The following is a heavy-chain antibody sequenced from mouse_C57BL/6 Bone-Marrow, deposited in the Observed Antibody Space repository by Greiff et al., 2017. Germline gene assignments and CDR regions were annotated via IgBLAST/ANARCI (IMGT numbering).Heavy chain of an antibody. J-gene: IGHJ4*01. CDR2: IHPNSGST. CDR1: GYTFTSYW. CDR3: ARSSYYYGSSLYYYAMGY. D-gene: IGHD1-1*01. Sequence: QVQLQQPGAELVKPGASVKLSCKASGYTFTSYWMPWVKQRPGQGLEWIGMIHPNSGSTNYNEKFKSKATLTVDKSSSTAYMQLSSLTSEDSAVYYCARSSYYYGSSLYYYAMGYWGQGTSVTVSS. V-gene: IGHV1-64*01.